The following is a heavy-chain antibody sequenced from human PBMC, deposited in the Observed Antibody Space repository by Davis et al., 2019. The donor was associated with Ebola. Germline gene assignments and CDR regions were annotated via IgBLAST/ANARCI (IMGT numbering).Heavy chain of an antibody. CDR3: ARGGYYNRDYHYSLDV. V-gene: IGHV3-23*01. CDR2: ISGSDDAT. J-gene: IGHJ6*02. CDR1: GFTFSNYA. Sequence: GESLKISCAASGFTFSNYAMSWVRQAPGMGLEWVSSISGSDDATYYADSVKGRFTISRDNSKNTLYLQMNSLSAEDTARYYCARGGYYNRDYHYSLDVWGQGTTVTVSS. D-gene: IGHD3-9*01.